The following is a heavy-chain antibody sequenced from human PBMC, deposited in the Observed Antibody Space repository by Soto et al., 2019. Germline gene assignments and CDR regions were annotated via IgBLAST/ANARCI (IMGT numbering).Heavy chain of an antibody. CDR1: GHSFSSGGYY. V-gene: IGHV4-31*03. J-gene: IGHJ4*02. D-gene: IGHD6-19*01. CDR3: ARDWGSSGWPN. CDR2: IYFTGTT. Sequence: QVQLQESGPGLVKPSETLTLTCTVSGHSFSSGGYYWSWIRQHPGKGLEWVGYIYFTGTTLYNPSLKSRLAISVDTSKNQFSLKLTSVTAADTAVYYCARDWGSSGWPNWGQGVLVTVSS.